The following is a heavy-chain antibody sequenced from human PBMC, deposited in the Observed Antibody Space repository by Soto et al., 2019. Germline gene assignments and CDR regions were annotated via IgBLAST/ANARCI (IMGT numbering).Heavy chain of an antibody. Sequence: ASXKVSCKASGYTFTSYYMHWVRQAPGQGLEWMGIINPSGGSTSYAQKFQGRVTITRDASTSTAYMELSSLRSEDTAVYYCARDRNGNYYYGMDVWGQGTTVTVSS. CDR1: GYTFTSYY. CDR2: INPSGGST. D-gene: IGHD1-1*01. V-gene: IGHV1-46*01. CDR3: ARDRNGNYYYGMDV. J-gene: IGHJ6*02.